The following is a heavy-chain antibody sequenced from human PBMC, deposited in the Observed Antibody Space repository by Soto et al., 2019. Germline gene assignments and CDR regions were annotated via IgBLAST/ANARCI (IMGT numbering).Heavy chain of an antibody. Sequence: ASVKFSCKASGYTFTSYYIHWVRHAPGQGLEWVAMINPGGGRTKNAQMFQGRVTLTRDTSTGTVDMELSSLTSADTAVYYCARGPSCGGDCYLFDYWGQGSLVTVS. CDR3: ARGPSCGGDCYLFDY. D-gene: IGHD2-21*02. V-gene: IGHV1-46*01. CDR1: GYTFTSYY. J-gene: IGHJ4*02. CDR2: INPGGGRT.